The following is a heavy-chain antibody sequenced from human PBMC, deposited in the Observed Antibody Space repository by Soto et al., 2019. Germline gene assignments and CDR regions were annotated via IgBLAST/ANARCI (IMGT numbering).Heavy chain of an antibody. CDR3: ARERYYGMDV. J-gene: IGHJ6*01. CDR1: GGSISSYY. Sequence: LSLTCTVSGGSISSYYWSWIRQPPGKGLEWIGYIYYSGSTNYNPSLKSRVTISVDTSKNQFSLKLSSVTAADTAVYYCARERYYGMDVWGQRTTVTVSS. V-gene: IGHV4-59*01. CDR2: IYYSGST.